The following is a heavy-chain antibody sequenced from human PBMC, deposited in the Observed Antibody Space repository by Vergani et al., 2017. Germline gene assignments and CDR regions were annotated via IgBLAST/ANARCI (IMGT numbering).Heavy chain of an antibody. CDR3: ARGGVLGAFDI. V-gene: IGHV3-66*01. D-gene: IGHD3-10*01. CDR2: IYSGGST. Sequence: EVQLVESGGGLVQPGGSLRLSCAASGFTFSNYWMHWVRQAPGKGLVWVSVIYSGGSTYYADSVKGRFTISRDNSKNTLYLQMNSLRAEDTAVYYCARGGVLGAFDIWGQGTMVTVSS. J-gene: IGHJ3*02. CDR1: GFTFSNYW.